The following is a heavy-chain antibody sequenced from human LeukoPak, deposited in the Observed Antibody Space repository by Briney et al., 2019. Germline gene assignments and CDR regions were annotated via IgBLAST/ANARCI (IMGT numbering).Heavy chain of an antibody. V-gene: IGHV1-2*02. J-gene: IGHJ3*02. CDR3: AREAAGGAFDI. CDR1: GYTFTSYD. CDR2: INPNSGGT. Sequence: ASVTVSCKASGYTFTSYDINWVRQATGQGLEWLGWINPNSGGTNYAQKFQGRVTMTRDTSISTAYMELSRLRSDDTAVYYCAREAAGGAFDIWGQGTMVTVSS. D-gene: IGHD6-13*01.